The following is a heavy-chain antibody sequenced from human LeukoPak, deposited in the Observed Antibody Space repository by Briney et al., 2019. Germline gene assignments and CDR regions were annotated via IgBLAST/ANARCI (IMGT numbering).Heavy chain of an antibody. V-gene: IGHV3-7*01. Sequence: GGSLRLSCAASGFTFSSYWMSWVRQAPGKGLEWVANIKQDGSEKYYVDSVKGRFTISRDNAKNSLHLQMNSLRAEDTAVYYCAREVGLCSGGSCTYDKWGQGIPVTVSS. CDR3: AREVGLCSGGSCTYDK. CDR2: IKQDGSEK. J-gene: IGHJ4*02. CDR1: GFTFSSYW. D-gene: IGHD2-15*01.